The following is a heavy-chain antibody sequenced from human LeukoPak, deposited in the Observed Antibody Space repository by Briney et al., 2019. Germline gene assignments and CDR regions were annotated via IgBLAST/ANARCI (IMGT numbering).Heavy chain of an antibody. CDR3: ARRYRKGYCSTTTCNWFDP. CDR1: GGSIYSTSFY. Sequence: PSETLSLTCTVSGGSIYSTSFYWDWIRQPPGKGLEWIARIYFSGGTSYNPSLKSRVTISVDTSKNQFSLRLRSVTAADTAVYYCARRYRKGYCSTTTCNWFDPWGQGTLVTVSS. V-gene: IGHV4-39*07. J-gene: IGHJ5*02. CDR2: IYFSGGT. D-gene: IGHD2-2*01.